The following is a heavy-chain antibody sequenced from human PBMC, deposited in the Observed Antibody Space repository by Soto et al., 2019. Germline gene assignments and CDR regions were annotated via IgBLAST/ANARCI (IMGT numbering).Heavy chain of an antibody. CDR2: ISYDGSNK. Sequence: QVQLVESGGGVVQPGRSLRLSCAASGFTFSSYGMHWVRQAPGKGLEWVAVISYDGSNKYYADSVKGRFTISRDNSKNTLYLQMHSLRAEDTAVYYCAKGEWELLRGGDAFDLWGQGTMVTVSS. CDR1: GFTFSSYG. D-gene: IGHD1-26*01. CDR3: AKGEWELLRGGDAFDL. J-gene: IGHJ3*01. V-gene: IGHV3-30*18.